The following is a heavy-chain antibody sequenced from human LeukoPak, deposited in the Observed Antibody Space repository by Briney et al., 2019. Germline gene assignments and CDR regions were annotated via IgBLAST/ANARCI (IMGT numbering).Heavy chain of an antibody. V-gene: IGHV1-18*04. CDR1: GYTFTNYG. CDR2: ISANNGET. J-gene: IGHJ4*02. Sequence: ASVKVPCKASGYTFTNYGISWVRQAPGQALEWMSWISANNGETRYAQNCQGRVTMTTDTSTTTAYMELRSLRSDDTVVYYCARVPPSAHQVFSSDYWGEGTQVTVSS. D-gene: IGHD1-14*01. CDR3: ARVPPSAHQVFSSDY.